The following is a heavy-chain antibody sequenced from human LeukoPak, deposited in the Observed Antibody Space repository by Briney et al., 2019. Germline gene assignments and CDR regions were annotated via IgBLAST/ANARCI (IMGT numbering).Heavy chain of an antibody. CDR3: ARSSLVDGYSYGYDY. CDR2: IYYSGST. CDR1: GGPISSYY. J-gene: IGHJ4*02. D-gene: IGHD5-18*01. Sequence: PSETLSLTCTVSGGPISSYYWSWIRQPPGKGLEWIGYIYYSGSTNYNPSLKSRVTISVDTSKNQFSLKLSSVTAADTAVYYCARSSLVDGYSYGYDYWGQGTLVTVPS. V-gene: IGHV4-59*01.